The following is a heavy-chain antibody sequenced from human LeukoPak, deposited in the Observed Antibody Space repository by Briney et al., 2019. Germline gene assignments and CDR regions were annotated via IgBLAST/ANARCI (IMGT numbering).Heavy chain of an antibody. CDR2: IAGTGGST. D-gene: IGHD3-10*02. V-gene: IGHV3-23*01. CDR1: GFTFNKYA. J-gene: IGHJ6*04. CDR3: AELGITMIGGV. Sequence: GGSLRLSCAASGFTFNKYAMNWVRQAPGEGLEWISSIAGTGGSTYYADSVKGRFTISRDNAKNSLYLQMNSLRAEDTAVYYCAELGITMIGGVWGKGTTVTIPS.